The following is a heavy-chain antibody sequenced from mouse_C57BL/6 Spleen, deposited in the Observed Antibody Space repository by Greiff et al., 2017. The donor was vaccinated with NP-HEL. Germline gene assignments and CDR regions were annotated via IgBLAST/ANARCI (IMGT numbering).Heavy chain of an antibody. V-gene: IGHV5-12*01. CDR3: ARLKLTGRYFDY. D-gene: IGHD4-1*01. Sequence: EVQVVESGGGLVQPGGSLKLSCAASGFTFSDYYMYWVRQTPEKRLEWVAYISNGGGSTYYPDTVKGRFTISRDNAKNTLYLQMSRLKSEDTAMYYCARLKLTGRYFDYWGQGTTLTVSS. J-gene: IGHJ2*01. CDR2: ISNGGGST. CDR1: GFTFSDYY.